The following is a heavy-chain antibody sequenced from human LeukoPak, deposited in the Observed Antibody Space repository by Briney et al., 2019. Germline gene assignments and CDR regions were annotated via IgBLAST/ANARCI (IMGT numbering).Heavy chain of an antibody. CDR3: ARRWRYGDYNMNYFDY. D-gene: IGHD4-17*01. CDR2: INPSGGST. Sequence: GASVKVSCKASGYTFTSYYMHWVRQAPGQGLEWMGIINPSGGSTSYAQKFQGRVTMTGDTSTSTVYMELSSLRSEDTAVYYCARRWRYGDYNMNYFDYWGQGTLVTVSS. CDR1: GYTFTSYY. J-gene: IGHJ4*02. V-gene: IGHV1-46*01.